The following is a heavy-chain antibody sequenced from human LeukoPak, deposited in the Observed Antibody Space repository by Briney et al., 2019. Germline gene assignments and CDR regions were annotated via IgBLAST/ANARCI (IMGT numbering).Heavy chain of an antibody. Sequence: GSLRLSCAASGFTFSSYSMNWVRQAPGKGLEWVSYISSSSSLIYYADSVKGRFTISRDNSKNTLYLQMNSLRAEDTAVYYCAKDPRGYTYGQSFDYWGQGTLVTVSS. CDR1: GFTFSSYS. V-gene: IGHV3-48*01. CDR3: AKDPRGYTYGQSFDY. D-gene: IGHD5-18*01. CDR2: ISSSSSLI. J-gene: IGHJ4*02.